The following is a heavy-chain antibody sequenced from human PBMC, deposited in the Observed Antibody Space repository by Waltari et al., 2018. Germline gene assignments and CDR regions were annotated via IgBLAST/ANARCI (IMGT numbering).Heavy chain of an antibody. CDR3: ARWNSPGRYFGD. CDR2: IRHTGIT. CDR1: GGSINNYF. V-gene: IGHV4-59*12. Sequence: QVPLQESGPGLVKPSETLSLTCSVSGGSINNYFWNWIRQPPGKGLQWIGYIRHTGITKSNPSLKSRVTMAVDTSKIQVSLRLTSVSATDTAVYFCARWNSPGRYFGDWGQGTPVTVSS. J-gene: IGHJ4*02. D-gene: IGHD1-1*01.